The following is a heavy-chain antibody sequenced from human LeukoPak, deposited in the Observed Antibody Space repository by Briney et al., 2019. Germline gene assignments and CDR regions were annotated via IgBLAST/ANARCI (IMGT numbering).Heavy chain of an antibody. J-gene: IGHJ4*02. Sequence: GGSLRLSCAASGFPFSECSMHWVRQAPGKGLEYVSAISTNGGSTYYANSVKGRFTISRDDPKNTLDLQMGSLRPEDMAVYYCARGFRYYGSGIDYWGQGTLVTVSS. V-gene: IGHV3-64*01. CDR2: ISTNGGST. CDR1: GFPFSECS. CDR3: ARGFRYYGSGIDY. D-gene: IGHD3-10*01.